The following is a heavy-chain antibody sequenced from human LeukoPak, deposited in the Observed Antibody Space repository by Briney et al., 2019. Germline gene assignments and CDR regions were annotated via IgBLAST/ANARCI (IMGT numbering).Heavy chain of an antibody. D-gene: IGHD3-16*01. V-gene: IGHV3-30*03. J-gene: IGHJ4*02. Sequence: GGSLRLSCAASGFTFSSYDMHWVRQAPGKGLEGVAVITYDGNTTYYVDSVKGRFTISRDNAKNSLYLQMNSLSADVTAWYYCAGGSRGTPGQWGQGTLVTVSS. CDR1: GFTFSSYD. CDR3: AGGSRGTPGQ. CDR2: ITYDGNTT.